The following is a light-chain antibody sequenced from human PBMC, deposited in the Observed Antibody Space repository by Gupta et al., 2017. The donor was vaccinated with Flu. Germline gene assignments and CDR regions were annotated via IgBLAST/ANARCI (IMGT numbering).Light chain of an antibody. J-gene: IGLJ1*01. Sequence: HSALPHPASVSGSPGPSITISCTGTSSDVGGSNYVSWYQQHPGKAPKLMIYEVTNRPSGISNRFSGSKSGNTASLTISGLQAEDEADYYCSSYTTSRTLLFGTGTKVTVL. CDR1: SSDVGGSNY. V-gene: IGLV2-14*01. CDR3: SSYTTSRTLL. CDR2: EVT.